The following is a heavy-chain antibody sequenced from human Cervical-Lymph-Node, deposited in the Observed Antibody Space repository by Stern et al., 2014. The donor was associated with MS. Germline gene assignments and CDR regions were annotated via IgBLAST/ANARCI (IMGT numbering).Heavy chain of an antibody. J-gene: IGHJ1*01. D-gene: IGHD4-23*01. CDR2: IWYDGSNT. V-gene: IGHV3-33*01. CDR3: AREGGNTAEYFQH. CDR1: GFTFSSNG. Sequence: QVQLVESGGGVVQPGRSLRLSCAASGFTFSSNGMHWVRQAPGKGMEWVAIIWYDGSNTYYADSVKGRFTISRDNLKKKLYLEMNSLGAENTAVYYCAREGGNTAEYFQHWGQGTLVTVSS.